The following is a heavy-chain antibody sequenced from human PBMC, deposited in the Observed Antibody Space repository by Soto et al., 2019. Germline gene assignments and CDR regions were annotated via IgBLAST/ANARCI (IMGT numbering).Heavy chain of an antibody. Sequence: ASLKVSCKASGYTFSSYYMHWVRQAHGQGLEWMGIINPSGGSTSYAQKFQGRVTMTRDTSTSTVYMELSSLRSEDTAVYYCARGDFMTTVTTKDYYYGMDVWGQGTTVTVSS. CDR3: ARGDFMTTVTTKDYYYGMDV. D-gene: IGHD4-17*01. V-gene: IGHV1-46*01. J-gene: IGHJ6*02. CDR2: INPSGGST. CDR1: GYTFSSYY.